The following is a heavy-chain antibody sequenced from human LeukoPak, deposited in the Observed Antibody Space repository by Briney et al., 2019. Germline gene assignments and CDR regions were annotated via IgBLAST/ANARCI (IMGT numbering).Heavy chain of an antibody. CDR2: ISGSNGNT. J-gene: IGHJ4*02. V-gene: IGHV1-18*04. CDR1: GYTFTTYG. D-gene: IGHD3-10*01. CDR3: ARDRDRMIQGVSALFDY. Sequence: ASVKVSCKPSGYTFTTYGISWVRQAPGQGLECMGWISGSNGNTKYAQKVQGRVTMTTDTSTTTAYMDVRSLRSDDTAVYYCARDRDRMIQGVSALFDYWGQRTLVTVSS.